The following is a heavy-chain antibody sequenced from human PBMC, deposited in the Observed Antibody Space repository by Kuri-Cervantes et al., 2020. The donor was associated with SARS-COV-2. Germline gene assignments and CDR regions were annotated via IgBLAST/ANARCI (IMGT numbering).Heavy chain of an antibody. V-gene: IGHV4-34*01. CDR1: GGSFSGYY. CDR3: ARALGCHDGSCYARAGDAFDV. J-gene: IGHJ3*01. CDR2: INHSGST. D-gene: IGHD2-15*01. Sequence: SQTLSLTCAVYGGSFSGYYWSWIRQPPGKGLEWIGEINHSGSTNYNPSLKSRVTISVDTSKNQFSLKLSSVTAADTAVYYCARALGCHDGSCYARAGDAFDVWGQGTMVTVSS.